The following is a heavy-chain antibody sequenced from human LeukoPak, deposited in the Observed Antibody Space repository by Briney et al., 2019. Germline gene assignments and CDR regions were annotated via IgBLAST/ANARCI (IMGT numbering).Heavy chain of an antibody. CDR3: AREDSSMVLSLDY. CDR2: ISGNGAGT. D-gene: IGHD5-18*01. J-gene: IGHJ4*02. Sequence: GGSLRLSCAASAFTFSRDDMAWVRQPPGKRPEWISSISGNGAGTHYIDSVRGRFMISRDNSKNTVYLQMNSLRAEDTAIYYCAREDSSMVLSLDYWGQGTLVTVSS. V-gene: IGHV3-23*01. CDR1: AFTFSRDD.